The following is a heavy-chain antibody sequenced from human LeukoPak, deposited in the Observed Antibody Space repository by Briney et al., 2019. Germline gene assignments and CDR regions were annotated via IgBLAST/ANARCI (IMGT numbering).Heavy chain of an antibody. V-gene: IGHV1-18*01. Sequence: ASVKVSCKASGYTFTSYGISWVRQAPGQGLEWMGWISAYNGNTNYAQKFQGRVTMTRDTSISTAYMELSRLRSDDTAVYYCAREHPGIAAAGTSGYWGQGTLVTVSS. J-gene: IGHJ4*02. D-gene: IGHD6-13*01. CDR3: AREHPGIAAAGTSGY. CDR2: ISAYNGNT. CDR1: GYTFTSYG.